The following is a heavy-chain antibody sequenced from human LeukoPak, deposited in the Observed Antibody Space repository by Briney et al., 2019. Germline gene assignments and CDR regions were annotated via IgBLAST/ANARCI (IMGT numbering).Heavy chain of an antibody. CDR3: ARDGELLGLYFDY. V-gene: IGHV3-30*04. J-gene: IGHJ4*02. CDR1: GFTFSSYA. Sequence: HPGGSLRLSCAASGFTFSSYAMHWVRQAPGKGLEWVAVISYDGSNKYYADSVKGRFTISRDNSKNTLYLQMNSLRAEDTAVYYCARDGELLGLYFDYWGQGTLVTVSS. CDR2: ISYDGSNK. D-gene: IGHD1-26*01.